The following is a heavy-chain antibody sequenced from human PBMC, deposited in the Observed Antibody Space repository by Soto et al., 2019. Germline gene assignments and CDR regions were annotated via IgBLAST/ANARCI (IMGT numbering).Heavy chain of an antibody. CDR1: GGSISSYY. CDR3: ARDVDGTLGMDV. V-gene: IGHV4-59*01. J-gene: IGHJ6*02. Sequence: SETLSLTCTVSGGSISSYYWSWIRQPPGKGLEWIGYIYYSGSTNYNPSIKSRVTISVDTSKNQFSLKLSSVTAADTAVYYCARDVDGTLGMDVWGQGTTVTVSS. D-gene: IGHD1-1*01. CDR2: IYYSGST.